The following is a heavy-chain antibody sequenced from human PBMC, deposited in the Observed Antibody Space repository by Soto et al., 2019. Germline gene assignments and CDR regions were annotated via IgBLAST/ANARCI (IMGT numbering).Heavy chain of an antibody. CDR3: ASGRHVAGRRFDY. CDR1: GGSISSGGYY. V-gene: IGHV4-31*03. D-gene: IGHD6-19*01. J-gene: IGHJ4*02. CDR2: IYYSGST. Sequence: QVQLQESGPGLVKPSQTLSLTCTVSGGSISSGGYYWSWIRQHPGKGLEWIGYIYYSGSTYYNPSLKSRVTISVDTSKNQCSRKLSSVTAADTAVYYCASGRHVAGRRFDYWGQGTLVTVSS.